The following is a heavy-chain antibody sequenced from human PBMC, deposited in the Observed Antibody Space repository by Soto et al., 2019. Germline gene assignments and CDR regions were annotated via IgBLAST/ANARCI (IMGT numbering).Heavy chain of an antibody. CDR2: IYPGDSDT. CDR3: ARLKGSITFLGVVKAPYYLEV. Sequence: PGESLKISCKGSGYSFTSYWIGWVRQMPGKGLEWMGIIYPGDSDTRYSPSFQGQVTISADKSISTAYLQWSSLKASDTAMYYCARLKGSITFLGVVKAPYYLEVWGKGTTVTVSS. V-gene: IGHV5-51*01. J-gene: IGHJ6*03. D-gene: IGHD3-3*01. CDR1: GYSFTSYW.